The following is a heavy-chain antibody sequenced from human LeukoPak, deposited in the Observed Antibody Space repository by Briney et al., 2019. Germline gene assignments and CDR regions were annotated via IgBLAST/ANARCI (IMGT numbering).Heavy chain of an antibody. D-gene: IGHD3-16*01. J-gene: IGHJ4*02. CDR2: INHSGST. CDR3: ARTRGGIRPFFDY. CDR1: GGSFNSYS. Sequence: PSETLSLTCAVYGGSFNSYSWSWIRQPPGKGLEWIGEINHSGSTNYNPSLKSRVTISVDTSKNQFSLKLNSVIAADTAVYYCARTRGGIRPFFDYWGQGILVTVSS. V-gene: IGHV4-34*01.